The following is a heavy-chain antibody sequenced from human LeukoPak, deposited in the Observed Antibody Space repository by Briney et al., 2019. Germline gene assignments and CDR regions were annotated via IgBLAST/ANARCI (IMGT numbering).Heavy chain of an antibody. CDR1: GFTLSSHN. CDR2: ISSSGSIT. D-gene: IGHD3-10*01. Sequence: PGGSLRLSCVASGFTLSSHNINWVRQAPGKGLEWVSHISSSGSITYYGDSVKGRITISRDNAKNSVSLYMNSLRAEDSAVYCCARPGITAFDIWGQGTMVTVSS. CDR3: ARPGITAFDI. J-gene: IGHJ3*02. V-gene: IGHV3-48*01.